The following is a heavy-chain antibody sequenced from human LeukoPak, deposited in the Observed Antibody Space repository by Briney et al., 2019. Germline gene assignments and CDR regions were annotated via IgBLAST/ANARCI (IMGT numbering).Heavy chain of an antibody. V-gene: IGHV1-24*01. Sequence: ASVKVSCKVSGYTLTELSMHWVRQAPGKGLEWMGGFDPEDGETIYAQKFQGRVTMTEDTSTDTAYMELSSLRSDDTAVYYCARVTYYLYYFDYWGQGTLVTVSS. CDR1: GYTLTELS. CDR3: ARVTYYLYYFDY. CDR2: FDPEDGET. D-gene: IGHD1-26*01. J-gene: IGHJ4*02.